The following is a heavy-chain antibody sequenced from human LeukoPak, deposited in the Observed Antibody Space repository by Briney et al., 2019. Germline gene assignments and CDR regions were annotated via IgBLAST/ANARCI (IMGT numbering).Heavy chain of an antibody. CDR2: TNPSGGST. CDR1: GYTFTSYY. J-gene: IGHJ1*01. Sequence: ASVKVSCKASGYTFTSYYMHWVRQAPGQGLEWMGITNPSGGSTSYAQKFQGRVTMTRDTSTSTVYMELSSLRSEDTAVYYCAREASDYDSSGPTSYFQHWGQGTLVTVSS. V-gene: IGHV1-46*01. CDR3: AREASDYDSSGPTSYFQH. D-gene: IGHD3-22*01.